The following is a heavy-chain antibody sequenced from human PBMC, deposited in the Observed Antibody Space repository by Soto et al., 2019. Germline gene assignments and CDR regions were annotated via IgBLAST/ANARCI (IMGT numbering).Heavy chain of an antibody. CDR3: ARGSYYGEHPPFDY. CDR1: GYTFTTYG. J-gene: IGHJ4*02. V-gene: IGHV1-18*01. D-gene: IGHD4-17*01. Sequence: VASVKVSCKASGYTFTTYGISWVRQPPGQALEWMGWISAYNGNTNYPQKFKGRVKITADESTSTAYMELSSLRSEDTAVYYCARGSYYGEHPPFDYVGQGTLVTVSS. CDR2: ISAYNGNT.